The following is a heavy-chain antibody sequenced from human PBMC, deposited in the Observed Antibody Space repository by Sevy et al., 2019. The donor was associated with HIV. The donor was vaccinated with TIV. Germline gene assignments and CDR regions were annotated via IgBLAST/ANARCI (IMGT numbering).Heavy chain of an antibody. Sequence: GGSLRLSCAASGFSFSSYWMHWVCQAPGKGLEWVANIKQDESEKYYVASVKGRFTISRDNAKNSVYLQMNSLRPEDTAIYYCARGNSGSFDYWGQGTLVTVSS. V-gene: IGHV3-7*04. D-gene: IGHD3-22*01. J-gene: IGHJ4*02. CDR2: IKQDESEK. CDR1: GFSFSSYW. CDR3: ARGNSGSFDY.